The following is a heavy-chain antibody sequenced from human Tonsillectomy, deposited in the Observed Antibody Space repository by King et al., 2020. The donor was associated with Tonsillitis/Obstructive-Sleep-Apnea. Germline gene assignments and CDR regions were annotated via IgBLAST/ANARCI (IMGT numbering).Heavy chain of an antibody. CDR3: ARRVPYYGMDV. Sequence: VQLVESGGGLVQPGGSLRLSCVTSGFTFSRYEMNWVRQAPGKGLEWVSYISRSDNTIHDADSVKGRFTISRDNAKNSVFLQMNSLRVEDTAVYYCARRVPYYGMDVWGQGTTVTVSS. CDR1: GFTFSRYE. D-gene: IGHD4/OR15-4a*01. CDR2: ISRSDNTI. V-gene: IGHV3-48*03. J-gene: IGHJ6*02.